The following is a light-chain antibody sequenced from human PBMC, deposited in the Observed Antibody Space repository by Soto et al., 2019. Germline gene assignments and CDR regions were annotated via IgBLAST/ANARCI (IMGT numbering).Light chain of an antibody. CDR2: DVS. CDR3: QQSNNHPIS. CDR1: QAVNSW. J-gene: IGKJ5*01. V-gene: IGKV1-12*01. Sequence: DNQLTQSPSSISVSVGDRVTITCRASQAVNSWLAWFQQKPGMAPKLVIYDVSSLQSGVPSRFSGSGSGTEFTLTISSLQPEDFATYYCQQSNNHPISFGQGTRLEIK.